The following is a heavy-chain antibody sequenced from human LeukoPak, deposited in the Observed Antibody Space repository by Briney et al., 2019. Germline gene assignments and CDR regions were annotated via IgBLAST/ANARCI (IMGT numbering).Heavy chain of an antibody. Sequence: GGSLRLSCAASGFTFSSYAMSWVRQAPGKGLEWVSGITGSGGNTHYADSVKGRFTISRDNSKNTLYLQLNSLRAEAPAVYFCAKERGGVYYDNWSYFDSCGQGTMVIVSS. CDR2: ITGSGGNT. V-gene: IGHV3-23*01. CDR1: GFTFSSYA. CDR3: AKERGGVYYDNWSYFDS. J-gene: IGHJ4*02. D-gene: IGHD3-16*01.